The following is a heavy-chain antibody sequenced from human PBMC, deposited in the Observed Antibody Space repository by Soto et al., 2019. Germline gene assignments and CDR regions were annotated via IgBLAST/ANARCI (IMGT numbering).Heavy chain of an antibody. CDR2: IDPKSGAT. Sequence: ASVKVSCKASGYSFTGHYMQWARQAPGQGLEWMGWIDPKSGATKYAQKFQDRVTMTTDTSINTAYMYLSGLTSDDTAVYYCARDYDKSGYDYFDPWGQGTLVTVSS. D-gene: IGHD3-22*01. CDR1: GYSFTGHY. J-gene: IGHJ5*02. V-gene: IGHV1-2*02. CDR3: ARDYDKSGYDYFDP.